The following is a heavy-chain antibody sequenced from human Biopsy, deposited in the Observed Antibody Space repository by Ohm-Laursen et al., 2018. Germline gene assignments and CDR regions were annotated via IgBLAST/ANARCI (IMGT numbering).Heavy chain of an antibody. J-gene: IGHJ5*02. CDR3: ARDGDTTGHYMTLNH. D-gene: IGHD3-9*01. CDR1: GFAFSYYG. Sequence: SLRLSCTASGFAFSYYGLHWVRQAPGKGLQWVAVMWSDGINKNYADSVKGRFTVSRDNSNNVLYLQMSSLRDEDSAVYYCARDGDTTGHYMTLNHWGQGPRVTVSS. V-gene: IGHV3-33*01. CDR2: MWSDGINK.